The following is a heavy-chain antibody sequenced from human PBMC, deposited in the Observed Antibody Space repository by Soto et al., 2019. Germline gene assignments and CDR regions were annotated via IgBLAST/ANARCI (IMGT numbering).Heavy chain of an antibody. CDR2: IKSKTDGGTT. D-gene: IGHD3-9*01. CDR3: TTDGEDLRYFDWSQAVSYYMDV. CDR1: GFTFSNAW. J-gene: IGHJ6*03. Sequence: GGSLRLSCAASGFTFSNAWMSWVRQAPGKGLEWVGRIKSKTDGGTTDYAAPVKGRFTISRDDSKNTLYLQMNSLKTEDTAVYYCTTDGEDLRYFDWSQAVSYYMDVWGKGTTVTVSS. V-gene: IGHV3-15*01.